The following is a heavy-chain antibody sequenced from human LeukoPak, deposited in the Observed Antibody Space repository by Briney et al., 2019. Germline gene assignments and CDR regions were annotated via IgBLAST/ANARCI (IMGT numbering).Heavy chain of an antibody. V-gene: IGHV1-58*02. CDR3: AADLGTGKPTGVMDV. J-gene: IGHJ6*02. CDR1: GFTFTSSA. D-gene: IGHD3-16*01. CDR2: IVVGSGNT. Sequence: GASVKVSCKASGFTFTSSAMQWVRQARGQRLEWIGWIVVGSGNTNYAQKFQERVTITRDMSTSTAYMELSSLRSEDTAVYYCAADLGTGKPTGVMDVGGQGPTVPVS.